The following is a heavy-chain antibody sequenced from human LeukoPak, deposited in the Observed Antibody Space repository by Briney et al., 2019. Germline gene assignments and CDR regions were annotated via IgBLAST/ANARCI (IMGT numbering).Heavy chain of an antibody. J-gene: IGHJ4*02. CDR2: IYYSGSS. CDR1: GGSISSSSYY. D-gene: IGHD5-18*01. Sequence: SETLSLTCTVSGGSISSSSYYWGWIRQPPGKGLEWIGSIYYSGSSYYNPSLKSRVTISVDTSKNQFSLKLSSVTAADTAVYYCARGLWTIDYWGQGTLVTVSS. CDR3: ARGLWTIDY. V-gene: IGHV4-39*01.